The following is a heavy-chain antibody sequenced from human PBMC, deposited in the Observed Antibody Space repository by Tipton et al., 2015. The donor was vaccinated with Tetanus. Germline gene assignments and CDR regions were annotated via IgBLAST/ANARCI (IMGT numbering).Heavy chain of an antibody. CDR3: ARDYPDFDY. CDR1: GFTFSAYA. Sequence: GSLRLSCAASGFTFSAYAMTWVRQAPGKGLEWVSAIGANGRSTYYAGSVKGRFATYRDNSNNTLFLRMNSLRAEDTAVYYCARDYPDFDYWGQGTLVTVSS. D-gene: IGHD3-16*02. J-gene: IGHJ4*02. CDR2: IGANGRST. V-gene: IGHV3-23*01.